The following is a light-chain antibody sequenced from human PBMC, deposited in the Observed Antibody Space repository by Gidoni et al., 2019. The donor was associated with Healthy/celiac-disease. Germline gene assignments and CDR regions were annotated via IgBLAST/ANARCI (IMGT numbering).Light chain of an antibody. CDR1: QSISSY. CDR3: QQSYSTPRT. V-gene: IGKV1-39*01. CDR2: AAS. J-gene: IGKJ1*01. Sequence: IQITPSPSSLSASVGDRVNITFRASQSISSYLNWYQQKPGKAPKRLIYAASSLQSGVPSRFSGSGYGTDFTLTISSLQPEDFATYYWQQSYSTPRTFGQGTKVEIK.